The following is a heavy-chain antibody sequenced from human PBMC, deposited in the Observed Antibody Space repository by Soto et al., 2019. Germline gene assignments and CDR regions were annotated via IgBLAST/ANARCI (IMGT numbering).Heavy chain of an antibody. CDR3: TTTLGYCSTSCP. Sequence: SETLSLTCTVSGGSISSYYWSWIRQPPGKGLEWIGYIYYSGSTNYNPSLKSRVTISVDTSKNQFSLKLSSVTAADTAVYYCTTTLGYCSTSCPWGQGSLVTVSS. CDR1: GGSISSYY. D-gene: IGHD2-2*01. V-gene: IGHV4-59*08. J-gene: IGHJ5*02. CDR2: IYYSGST.